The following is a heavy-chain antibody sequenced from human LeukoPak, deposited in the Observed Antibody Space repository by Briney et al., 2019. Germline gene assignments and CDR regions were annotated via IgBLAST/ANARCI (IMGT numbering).Heavy chain of an antibody. CDR1: GYTFTSYY. D-gene: IGHD3-3*01. CDR2: INPSGGST. CDR3: ARDLLDDFWSGYPNWDAFDI. V-gene: IGHV1-46*01. J-gene: IGHJ3*02. Sequence: GASVKVSCKASGYTFTSYYMHWVRQAPGQGLEWMGIINPSGGSTNYAQKLQGRVTMTTDTSTSTAYMELRSLRSDDTAVYYCARDLLDDFWSGYPNWDAFDIWGQGTMVTVSS.